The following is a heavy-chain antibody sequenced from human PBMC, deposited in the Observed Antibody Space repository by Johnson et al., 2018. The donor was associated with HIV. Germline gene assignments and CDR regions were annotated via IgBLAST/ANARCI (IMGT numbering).Heavy chain of an antibody. V-gene: IGHV3-20*04. CDR2: INWNGGST. J-gene: IGHJ3*02. CDR3: GTGRAGQVWDVFDI. D-gene: IGHD6-19*01. Sequence: VQLVESGGGVVRPGGSLRLSCAASGFTFDDYGMSWVRQAPGKGLEWVSGINWNGGSTGYADSGKGRFTISRDNAKNSLYPQMNSLRAEDTALYYCGTGRAGQVWDVFDIWGQGTMVTVSS. CDR1: GFTFDDYG.